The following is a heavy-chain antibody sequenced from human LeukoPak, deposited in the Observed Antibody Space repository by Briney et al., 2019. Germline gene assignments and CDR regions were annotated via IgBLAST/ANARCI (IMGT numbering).Heavy chain of an antibody. CDR3: AKEVYYDNSAYLDY. CDR2: ISSSSSYI. Sequence: GGSLRLSCAASGFTFSSYSMNWVRQAPGKGLEWVSSISSSSSYIYYADSVKGRFTISRDNAKNSLYLQMNSLRAEDTAVYFCAKEVYYDNSAYLDYWGPGTLVTVSS. CDR1: GFTFSSYS. D-gene: IGHD3-22*01. J-gene: IGHJ4*02. V-gene: IGHV3-21*01.